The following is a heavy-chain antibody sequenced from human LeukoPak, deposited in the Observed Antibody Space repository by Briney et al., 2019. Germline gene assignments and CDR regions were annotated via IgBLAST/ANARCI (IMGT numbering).Heavy chain of an antibody. CDR1: GYTFTGYY. D-gene: IGHD3-10*01. Sequence: ASVKVSCKASGYTFTGYYMHWVRQAPGQGLEWMGWINPNSGGTNYAQKFQGRVTMTRDTSISTAYMELSRLRSDDTAVYCCARVLVTMVRGVMAYFDYWGQGTLVTVSS. CDR3: ARVLVTMVRGVMAYFDY. J-gene: IGHJ4*02. CDR2: INPNSGGT. V-gene: IGHV1-2*02.